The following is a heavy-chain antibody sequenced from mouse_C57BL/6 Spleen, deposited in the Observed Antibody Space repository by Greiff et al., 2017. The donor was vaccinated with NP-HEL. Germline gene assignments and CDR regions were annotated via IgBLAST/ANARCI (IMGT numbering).Heavy chain of an antibody. V-gene: IGHV14-3*01. D-gene: IGHD1-1*01. CDR2: IDPANGNT. CDR3: ARPILLRSSYFDY. CDR1: GFNIKNTY. J-gene: IGHJ2*01. Sequence: VQLKESVAELVRPGASVKLSCTASGFNIKNTYMHWVKQRPEQGLEWIGRIDPANGNTKYAPKFQGKATITADTSSNTAYLQLSSLTSEDTAIYYWARPILLRSSYFDYWGQGTTLTVSS.